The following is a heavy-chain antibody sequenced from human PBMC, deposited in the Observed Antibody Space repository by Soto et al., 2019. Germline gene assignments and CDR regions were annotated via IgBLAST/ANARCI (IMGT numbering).Heavy chain of an antibody. V-gene: IGHV3-48*03. CDR3: ARRLRLGELSLFWPRSMDV. Sequence: PGGSLRLSCAASGFTFSSYEMNWVRQAPGKGLEWVSYISSSGSTIYYADSVKGRFTISRDNAKNSLYLQMNSLRAEDTAVYYCARRLRLGELSLFWPRSMDVWGQGTTVTVSS. D-gene: IGHD3-16*02. J-gene: IGHJ6*02. CDR1: GFTFSSYE. CDR2: ISSSGSTI.